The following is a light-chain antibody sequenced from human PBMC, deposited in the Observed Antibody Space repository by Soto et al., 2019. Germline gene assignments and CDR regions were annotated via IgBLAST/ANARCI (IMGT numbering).Light chain of an antibody. J-gene: IGLJ1*01. V-gene: IGLV2-8*01. CDR2: EVN. CDR1: SSDVCGYKY. CDR3: SSYAGINNLGV. Sequence: QSALTQPPSASGSPGQSVTISCPGTSSDVCGYKYVSWYQQHPGKAPKLMIFEVNKRPSGVPDRFSGSKSGNTASLTVSGLQAEDEADYYCSSYAGINNLGVFGTGTKLTVL.